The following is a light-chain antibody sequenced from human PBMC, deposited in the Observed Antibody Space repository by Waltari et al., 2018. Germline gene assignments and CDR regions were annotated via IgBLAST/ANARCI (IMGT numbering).Light chain of an antibody. CDR3: QQYGTSPYT. V-gene: IGKV3-20*01. CDR1: QSVTSNS. Sequence: EIVLTQSPGTLFLSPGERATLSCRASQSVTSNSLGWYQQKPGQAPRLLIYGASSRATGIGDRFSGSGSGTDFILTISRLESEDFAVYYCQQYGTSPYTFGQGTKLEIK. J-gene: IGKJ2*01. CDR2: GAS.